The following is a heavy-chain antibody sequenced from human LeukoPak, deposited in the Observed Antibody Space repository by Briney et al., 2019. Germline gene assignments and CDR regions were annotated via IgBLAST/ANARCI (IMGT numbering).Heavy chain of an antibody. D-gene: IGHD6-13*01. V-gene: IGHV4-34*01. CDR1: GGSFSGYY. J-gene: IGHJ4*02. CDR2: INHSGST. CDR3: AGSIAAAR. Sequence: PSETLSLTCAVYGGSFSGYYWSWIRQPPGKGLEWIGEINHSGSTNYNPSLKSRVTISVDTSKNQFSLKLSSVTAADTAVYYCAGSIAAARWGQGTLVTVSS.